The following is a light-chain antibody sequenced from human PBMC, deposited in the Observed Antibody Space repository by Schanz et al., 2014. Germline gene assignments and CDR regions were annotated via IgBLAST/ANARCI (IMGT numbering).Light chain of an antibody. CDR3: QACDSSTAKVR. CDR2: EDT. J-gene: IGLJ2*01. V-gene: IGLV3-1*01. CDR1: KLADQY. Sequence: SYELTQPPSVSVSPGQTASITCSGHKLADQYASWYQQKPGQSPVLVIYEDTKRPSGIPERFSGSTSGNTATLTISGTQAMDEAEYSCQACDSSTAKVRFGGGTKVTVL.